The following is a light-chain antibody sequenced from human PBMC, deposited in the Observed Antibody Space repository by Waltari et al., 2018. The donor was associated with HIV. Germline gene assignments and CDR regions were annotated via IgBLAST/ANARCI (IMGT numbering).Light chain of an antibody. CDR2: GEN. CDR1: SVRSYY. Sequence: SSELAQDPAVSVALGQTVRITCQGDSVRSYYASWYQQKPGQAPGLVVYGENNRPSGIPDRFSGSSSGNTAYLTIAGAQAEDEADYYCNSRDSSGHWFFGGGTKVTVL. J-gene: IGLJ3*02. V-gene: IGLV3-19*01. CDR3: NSRDSSGHWF.